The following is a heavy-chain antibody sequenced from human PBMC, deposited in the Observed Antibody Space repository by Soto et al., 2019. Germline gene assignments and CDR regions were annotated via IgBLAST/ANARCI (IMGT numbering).Heavy chain of an antibody. CDR3: ASLDLLLWFGELLPDYFDY. CDR1: GGSISSSSYY. D-gene: IGHD3-10*01. CDR2: IYYSGST. J-gene: IGHJ4*02. Sequence: SETLSLTCTVSGGSISSSSYYWGWIRQPPGKGLEWIGSIYYSGSTYYNPSLKSRVTISVDTSKNQFSLKLSSVTAADTAVYYCASLDLLLWFGELLPDYFDYWGQGTLVTVSS. V-gene: IGHV4-39*01.